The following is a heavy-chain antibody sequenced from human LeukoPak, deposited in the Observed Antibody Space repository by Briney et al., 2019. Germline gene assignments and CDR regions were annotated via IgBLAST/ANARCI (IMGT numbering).Heavy chain of an antibody. Sequence: GGSLRLSCAASGFTFDDYTMHWVRQAPGKGLEWVSLISWDGGSTYYADSVKGRFTISRDNSKNSLYLQMNSLRTEDTALYYCAKGVGTTAGLYYMDVWGKGTTVTVSS. J-gene: IGHJ6*03. CDR1: GFTFDDYT. CDR2: ISWDGGST. V-gene: IGHV3-43*01. D-gene: IGHD4-11*01. CDR3: AKGVGTTAGLYYMDV.